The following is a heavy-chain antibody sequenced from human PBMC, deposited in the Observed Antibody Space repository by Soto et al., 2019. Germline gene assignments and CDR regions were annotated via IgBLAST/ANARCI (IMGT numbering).Heavy chain of an antibody. V-gene: IGHV3-30-3*01. CDR1: GFTFSSYA. Sequence: GGYLRLSCAASGFTFSSYAMHWVRQAPGKGLEWVAVISYDGSNKYYADSVKGRFTISRDNSKNTLYLQMNSLRAEDTAVYYCARVSGYPNYYYYGMDVWGQGTTVTVSS. CDR3: ARVSGYPNYYYYGMDV. D-gene: IGHD3-3*01. CDR2: ISYDGSNK. J-gene: IGHJ6*02.